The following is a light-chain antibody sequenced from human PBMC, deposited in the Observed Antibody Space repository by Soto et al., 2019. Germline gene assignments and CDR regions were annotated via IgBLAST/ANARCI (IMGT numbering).Light chain of an antibody. V-gene: IGKV3-20*01. CDR2: DAS. CDR1: QTVRNNY. J-gene: IGKJ1*01. CDR3: QQYNNWPLT. Sequence: EFVLTQSPGTLSLSPGERATLSCRASQTVRNNYLAWYQQKPGQAPRLLIYDASSRATGIPDRFSGSGSGTEFTLTISSLQSEDFAVYTCQQYNNWPLTFGQGTKVDI.